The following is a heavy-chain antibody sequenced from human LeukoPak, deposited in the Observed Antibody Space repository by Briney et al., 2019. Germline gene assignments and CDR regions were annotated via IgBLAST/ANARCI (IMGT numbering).Heavy chain of an antibody. CDR2: IYYSGST. Sequence: PSETLSLTCTVSGGSISSSSYCWGWIRQPPGKGLEWIGSIYYSGSTYYNPSLKSRVTISVDTSKNQFSLKLSSVPAADTAVYYCARHLIAAAELYDYWGQGTLVTVSS. CDR1: GGSISSSSYC. D-gene: IGHD6-13*01. V-gene: IGHV4-39*01. J-gene: IGHJ4*02. CDR3: ARHLIAAAELYDY.